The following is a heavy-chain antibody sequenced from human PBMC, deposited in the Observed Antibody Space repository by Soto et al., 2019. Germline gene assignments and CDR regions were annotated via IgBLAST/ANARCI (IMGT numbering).Heavy chain of an antibody. CDR1: GYSISSSNW. Sequence: PSETLSLTCAVSGYSISSSNWWGWIRQPPGKGPEWIGYIYYSGTTYYNPSHKSRVTMSVDTSKNQFSLKLTSVTAVDTAVYYCARREIQGPIDYWGQGTLVTV. J-gene: IGHJ4*02. D-gene: IGHD1-26*01. CDR2: IYYSGTT. V-gene: IGHV4-28*01. CDR3: ARREIQGPIDY.